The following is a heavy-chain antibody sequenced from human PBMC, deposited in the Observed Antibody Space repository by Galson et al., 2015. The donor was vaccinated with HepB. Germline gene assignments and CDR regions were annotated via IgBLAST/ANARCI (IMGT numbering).Heavy chain of an antibody. J-gene: IGHJ4*02. CDR2: IWYDGSNK. Sequence: SLRLSCAAQGFTFSSYGMHGVRQAPGKGLEWVAVIWYDGSNKYYADSVKGRFTISRDNSKNTLYLQMNSLRAEDTAVYYCARRDGQQLVPIGGAFDYWGQGTLVTVSS. CDR1: GFTFSSYG. D-gene: IGHD6-13*01. CDR3: ARRDGQQLVPIGGAFDY. V-gene: IGHV3-33*08.